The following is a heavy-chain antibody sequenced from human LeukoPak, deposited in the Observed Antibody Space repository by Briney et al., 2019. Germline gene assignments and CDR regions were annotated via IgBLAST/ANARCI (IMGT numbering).Heavy chain of an antibody. CDR1: GGTFSSYA. Sequence: SVKVSCKASGGTFSSYAISWVRQAPGQGLEWMGGIIPIFGTANYAQRFQGRVTITADESTSTAYMELSSLRSEDTAVYYCARQFRGVDYYYYYGMDVWGQGTTVTVSS. CDR3: ARQFRGVDYYYYYGMDV. CDR2: IIPIFGTA. D-gene: IGHD3-10*01. V-gene: IGHV1-69*13. J-gene: IGHJ6*02.